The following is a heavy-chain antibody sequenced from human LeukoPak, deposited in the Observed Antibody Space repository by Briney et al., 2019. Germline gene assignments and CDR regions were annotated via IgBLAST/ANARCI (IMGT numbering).Heavy chain of an antibody. CDR2: IKSKTDGGTT. J-gene: IGHJ4*02. D-gene: IGHD3-10*01. CDR3: TRGPAVLLWFGESRINFDH. V-gene: IGHV3-15*01. CDR1: GFTFSNAW. Sequence: GGSLRLSCAASGFTFSNAWMSWVRQAPGKGLEWVGRIKSKTDGGTTDYAAPVKGRFTISRDDSKNTLYLQMNSLKTEDTAVYYCTRGPAVLLWFGESRINFDHWGQGTLVTVSS.